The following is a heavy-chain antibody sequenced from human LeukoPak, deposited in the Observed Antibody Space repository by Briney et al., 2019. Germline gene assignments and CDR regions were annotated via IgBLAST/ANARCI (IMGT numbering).Heavy chain of an antibody. Sequence: ASETLCLTCTVSGGSISSYYWSWIRQPPGKGLEWIGYIYYSGSTNYNPSLKSRVTIAVDTSENQFSLKLSSVTAADTAVYYCARVGKYGDQSFDYWGQGTLVTVSS. D-gene: IGHD4-17*01. J-gene: IGHJ4*02. CDR3: ARVGKYGDQSFDY. V-gene: IGHV4-59*01. CDR1: GGSISSYY. CDR2: IYYSGST.